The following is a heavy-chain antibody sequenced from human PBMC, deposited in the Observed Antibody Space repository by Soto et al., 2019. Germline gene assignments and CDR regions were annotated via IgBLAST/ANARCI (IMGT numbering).Heavy chain of an antibody. CDR1: GFTFSGYN. CDR2: ISSGGSPI. Sequence: PGGSLRLSFVASGFTFSGYNMIWVRQAPGKGLECLSYISSGGSPINYAVSVRGRFTISRDNAKNSLYLQMNSLRDEDTAVYYCARVSCCGLDHYYYMDVWGKGITVTVSS. D-gene: IGHD1-1*01. CDR3: ARVSCCGLDHYYYMDV. V-gene: IGHV3-48*02. J-gene: IGHJ6*03.